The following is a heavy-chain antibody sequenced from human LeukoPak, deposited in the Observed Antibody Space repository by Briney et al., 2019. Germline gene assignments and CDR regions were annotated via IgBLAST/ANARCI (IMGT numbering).Heavy chain of an antibody. CDR2: IYPGDSDT. V-gene: IGHV5-51*01. J-gene: IGHJ5*02. CDR1: GYSFTSYW. Sequence: GESLKISCKGSGYSFTSYWIGWVRQMPGKGLEWMGIIYPGDSDTRYGPSFQGQVTISADKSISTAYLQWSSLKASDTAMYYCARITPLRPYYDFWSGYYDVGWFDPWGQGTLVTVSS. CDR3: ARITPLRPYYDFWSGYYDVGWFDP. D-gene: IGHD3-3*01.